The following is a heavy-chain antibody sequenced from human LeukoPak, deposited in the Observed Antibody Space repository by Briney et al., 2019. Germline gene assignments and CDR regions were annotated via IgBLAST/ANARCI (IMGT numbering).Heavy chain of an antibody. Sequence: GESLKISCKGSGCSFTSYWIGWVRQMPGKGLEWMGIIYPGDSDTRYSPSFQGQVTISADKSISTAYLQWSSLKASDTAMYYCARRREYYYGSGSYWYFDYWGQGTLVTVSS. D-gene: IGHD3-10*01. V-gene: IGHV5-51*01. CDR2: IYPGDSDT. J-gene: IGHJ4*02. CDR1: GCSFTSYW. CDR3: ARRREYYYGSGSYWYFDY.